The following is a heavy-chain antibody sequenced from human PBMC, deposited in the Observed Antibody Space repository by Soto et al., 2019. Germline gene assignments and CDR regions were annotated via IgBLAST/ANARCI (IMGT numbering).Heavy chain of an antibody. V-gene: IGHV3-48*01. CDR3: ARDDVLCDGGRCYGVSLDV. CDR2: ISSSSVI. CDR1: GFILSDCA. D-gene: IGHD2-15*01. J-gene: IGHJ6*04. Sequence: GGSLRLSCATSGFILSDCAMNWVRQAPGKGLEWVSYISSSSVIDYADSVKGRFTVSRDNAENSLYLQMNSLRAEDTVVYYCARDDVLCDGGRCYGVSLDVWGKGTKVTVSS.